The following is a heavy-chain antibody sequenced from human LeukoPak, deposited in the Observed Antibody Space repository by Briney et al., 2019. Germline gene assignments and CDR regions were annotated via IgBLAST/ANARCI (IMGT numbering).Heavy chain of an antibody. J-gene: IGHJ6*02. CDR1: GGTFSSYA. D-gene: IGHD2-15*01. Sequence: ASVKVSCKASGGTFSSYAISWVRQAPGQGLEWMGGIIPIFGTANYAQKFQGRVTITADESTSTAYMELRSLRSDDTAVYYCARGGSGYCSGGSCYYYYYGMDVWGQGTTVTVSS. CDR2: IIPIFGTA. V-gene: IGHV1-69*13. CDR3: ARGGSGYCSGGSCYYYYYGMDV.